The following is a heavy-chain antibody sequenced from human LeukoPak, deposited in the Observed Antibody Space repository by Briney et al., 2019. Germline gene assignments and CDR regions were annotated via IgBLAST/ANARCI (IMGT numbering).Heavy chain of an antibody. Sequence: SETLSLTCTVSGGSISSYYWSWIRQPPGKGLEWIGYIYYSGSTNYNPSLKSRVTISVDTTKNQFSLKLSSVTAADTAVYYCARSQYYDFWSGYYEANWFDPRGQGTLVTVSS. CDR2: IYYSGST. CDR3: ARSQYYDFWSGYYEANWFDP. D-gene: IGHD3-3*01. V-gene: IGHV4-59*01. CDR1: GGSISSYY. J-gene: IGHJ5*02.